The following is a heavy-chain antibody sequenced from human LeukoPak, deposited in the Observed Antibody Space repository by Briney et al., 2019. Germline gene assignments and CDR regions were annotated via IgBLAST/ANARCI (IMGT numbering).Heavy chain of an antibody. CDR3: ARDRNSSAAPSLSY. CDR1: GFTFSSYG. D-gene: IGHD6-19*01. CDR2: ISSSGGTI. J-gene: IGHJ4*02. V-gene: IGHV3-48*02. Sequence: GGSLRLSCAASGFTFSSYGMNWVRQAPGKGLEWVSYISSSGGTIYYADSVKGRFTISRDNAKNSLNLQMNSLRDEDTAVYYCARDRNSSAAPSLSYWGRGTLVTVSS.